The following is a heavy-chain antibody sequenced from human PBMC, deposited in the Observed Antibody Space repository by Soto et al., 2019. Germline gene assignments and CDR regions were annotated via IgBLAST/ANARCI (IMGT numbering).Heavy chain of an antibody. CDR3: AHRRIDNSGIWSHETFDI. CDR2: IYWDDDK. CDR1: GFSLSTSRVG. V-gene: IGHV2-5*02. Sequence: QITLKESGPTLVNPTQTLTLTCTFSGFSLSTSRVGVGWIRQPPGKALEWLALIYWDDDKRYSPSLRNRITIAKDTSNNQVVLTMTDMNPVDTGTYYCAHRRIDNSGIWSHETFDIWGQGTKVTVSS. D-gene: IGHD3-22*01. J-gene: IGHJ3*02.